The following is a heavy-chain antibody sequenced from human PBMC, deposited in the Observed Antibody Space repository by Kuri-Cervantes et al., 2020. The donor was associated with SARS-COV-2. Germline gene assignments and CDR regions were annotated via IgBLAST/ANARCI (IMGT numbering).Heavy chain of an antibody. Sequence: GESLESSCAASGITFGSYGMHWVRQARGKGLEWVAFIRYDGSNKYYADSVKGRFTISRDNSKITLYLQMNSLRAEDTAVYYCARQGYCSSTSCYTIPPDYWGQGTLVTVSS. J-gene: IGHJ4*02. CDR3: ARQGYCSSTSCYTIPPDY. V-gene: IGHV3-30*02. D-gene: IGHD2-2*02. CDR2: IRYDGSNK. CDR1: GITFGSYG.